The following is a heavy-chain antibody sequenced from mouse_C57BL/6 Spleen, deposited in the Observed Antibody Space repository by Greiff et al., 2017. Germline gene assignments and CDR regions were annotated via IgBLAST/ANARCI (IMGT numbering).Heavy chain of an antibody. J-gene: IGHJ1*03. CDR3: ARHSYGSSFDV. Sequence: EVMLVESGGGLVKPGGSLKLSCAASGFTFSSYTMPWVRQTPEKRLEWVATISGGGGNTYYPDSVKGRVTISRDNAKNTLYLQMSSLRSEDTALYYGARHSYGSSFDVWGTGTTVTVSS. V-gene: IGHV5-9*01. CDR1: GFTFSSYT. D-gene: IGHD1-1*01. CDR2: ISGGGGNT.